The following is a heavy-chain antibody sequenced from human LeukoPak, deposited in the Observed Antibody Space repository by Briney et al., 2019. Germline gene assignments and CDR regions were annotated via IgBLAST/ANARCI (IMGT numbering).Heavy chain of an antibody. CDR2: IKQDGSEK. Sequence: GGSLRLSCAASGFTFSSYWMSWVRQAPGKGLEWVANIKQDGSEKYYVDSVKGRFTISRDNAKNSLYLQMNSLRAEDTAVYYCARELSGYYYYYMDVWGKGTTVTVSS. V-gene: IGHV3-7*01. CDR3: ARELSGYYYYYMDV. D-gene: IGHD2-15*01. CDR1: GFTFSSYW. J-gene: IGHJ6*03.